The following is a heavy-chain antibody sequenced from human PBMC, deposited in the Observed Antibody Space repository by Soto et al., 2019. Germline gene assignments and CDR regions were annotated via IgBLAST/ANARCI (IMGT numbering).Heavy chain of an antibody. V-gene: IGHV4-39*02. J-gene: IGHJ5*02. Sequence: QMQLQESGPGLVKPSETLSLTCTVSGGSISIRDYYWGWIRQPPGKGLEWIGSVYYSGTTYYNPSLKSRVTISVDTHKNQFSLKVSSVTAADTAVYYCARESRYNWFDPWGQGTLVTVSS. CDR2: VYYSGTT. CDR1: GGSISIRDYY. CDR3: ARESRYNWFDP.